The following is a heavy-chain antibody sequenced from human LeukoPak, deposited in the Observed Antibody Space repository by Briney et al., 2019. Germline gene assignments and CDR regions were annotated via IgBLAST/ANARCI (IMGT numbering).Heavy chain of an antibody. D-gene: IGHD3-10*01. CDR3: ARDFSGITMVRGVILPFDY. Sequence: SETLSLTCTVSGGSISSYYWSWIRQPAGEGLEWIGRIYTSGSTNYNPSLKSRVTMSVDTSKNQFSLKLSSVTAADTAVYYCARDFSGITMVRGVILPFDYWGQGTLVTVSS. CDR1: GGSISSYY. V-gene: IGHV4-4*07. CDR2: IYTSGST. J-gene: IGHJ4*02.